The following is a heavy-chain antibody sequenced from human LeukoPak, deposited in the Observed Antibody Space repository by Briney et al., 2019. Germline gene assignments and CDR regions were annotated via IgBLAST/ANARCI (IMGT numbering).Heavy chain of an antibody. CDR2: FDPEDGET. CDR3: ATVSTYYYDSSGYIPPIEL. Sequence: ASVKVSCKVSGYTLTELSMHWVRQAPGKGLEWMGGFDPEDGETIYAQKFQGRVTMTEDTSTDTAYMELSSLRSEDTAVYYCATVSTYYYDSSGYIPPIELWGRGTLVTVSS. V-gene: IGHV1-24*01. J-gene: IGHJ2*01. CDR1: GYTLTELS. D-gene: IGHD3-22*01.